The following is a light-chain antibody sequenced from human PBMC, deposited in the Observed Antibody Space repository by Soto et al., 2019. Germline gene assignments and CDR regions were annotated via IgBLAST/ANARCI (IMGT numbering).Light chain of an antibody. J-gene: IGKJ5*01. CDR1: QSIGSNY. CDR3: QQYAGSPTT. V-gene: IGKV3-20*01. CDR2: GAS. Sequence: IVLTQSPGTVSLSPEEGATLSCRASQSIGSNYLAWYQQKPGQAPRLLIYGASRRATGIPDRFSGSGSGTDFTLTISRLEPEDFAVYYCQQYAGSPTTFGQGTRLEMK.